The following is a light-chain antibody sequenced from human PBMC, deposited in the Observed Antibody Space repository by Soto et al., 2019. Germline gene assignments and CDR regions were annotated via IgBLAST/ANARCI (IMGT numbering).Light chain of an antibody. J-gene: IGKJ4*01. CDR2: DAS. CDR1: QSVSSD. CDR3: QQRSNWQGAT. Sequence: EIVVTQYPATLSLSPGERATVSCRASQSVSSDLAWYQQKPGQAPRLLIYDASNRATGIPARFSGGGSGTDFTLTISSLEPEDFAVYYCQQRSNWQGATFGGGTKVDIK. V-gene: IGKV3-11*01.